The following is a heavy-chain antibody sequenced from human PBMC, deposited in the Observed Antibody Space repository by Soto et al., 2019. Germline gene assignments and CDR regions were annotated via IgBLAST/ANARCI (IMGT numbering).Heavy chain of an antibody. D-gene: IGHD3-10*01. CDR1: GDSISSGGYF. Sequence: QVQLQESGPGLVKPSQTLSLTCTVSGDSISSGGYFWTWIRQPPGKGLEWIGYIYYSGSTDYNPSPKSRVTISVDMSKTQFSLNLSSVTAADTAVYYCARDRGLRVRGTNYSWFDPWGQGTLVTVSS. V-gene: IGHV4-30-4*01. CDR2: IYYSGST. CDR3: ARDRGLRVRGTNYSWFDP. J-gene: IGHJ5*02.